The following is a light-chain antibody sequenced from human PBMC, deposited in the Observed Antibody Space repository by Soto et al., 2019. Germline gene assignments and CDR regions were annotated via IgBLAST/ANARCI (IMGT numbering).Light chain of an antibody. CDR1: QSVSRT. CDR2: GAS. CDR3: QQYGSSGT. V-gene: IGKV3-15*01. J-gene: IGKJ1*01. Sequence: EIVMTQSPASLSVSPGERATLSCRASQSVSRTLAWYQQKPGQAPRLLIYGASTRATGIPARFSGRGSGTDFTLTISSLQSEDFAVYYCQQYGSSGTFGQGTKVEIK.